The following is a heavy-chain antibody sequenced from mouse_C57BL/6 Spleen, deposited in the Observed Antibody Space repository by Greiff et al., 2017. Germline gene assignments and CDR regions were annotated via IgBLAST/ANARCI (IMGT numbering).Heavy chain of an antibody. J-gene: IGHJ2*01. D-gene: IGHD1-1*01. CDR3: ARSPDYYGSSYFDC. CDR1: GYTFTDYN. Sequence: EVQLQQSGPELVKPGASVKIPCKASGYTFTDYNMDWVKQSPGKSLEWIGDINPNNGGTIYNQKFKGKATLTVDKSSSTAYMELRSLTSEDTAVYYCARSPDYYGSSYFDCWGQGTTLTVAS. CDR2: INPNNGGT. V-gene: IGHV1-18*01.